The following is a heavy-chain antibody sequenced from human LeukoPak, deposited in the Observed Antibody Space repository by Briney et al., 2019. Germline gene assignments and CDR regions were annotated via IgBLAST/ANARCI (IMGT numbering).Heavy chain of an antibody. Sequence: SETLSLTCAVYGGSFSGNYWSWIRQPPGKGLEWIGEINHSGSTNYNPSLKSRVTISVGTSKNQFSLKLSSVTAADTAVFYCARMTLHHAFDIWGQGTMVTVSS. CDR3: ARMTLHHAFDI. J-gene: IGHJ3*02. CDR1: GGSFSGNY. V-gene: IGHV4-34*01. CDR2: INHSGST.